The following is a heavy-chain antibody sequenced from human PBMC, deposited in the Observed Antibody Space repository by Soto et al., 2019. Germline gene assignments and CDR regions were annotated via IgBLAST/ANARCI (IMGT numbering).Heavy chain of an antibody. V-gene: IGHV1-8*01. D-gene: IGHD6-13*01. CDR3: ARGVIAAAFTVGMYV. CDR1: GYTFTSYD. CDR2: MNPNSGNT. J-gene: IGHJ6*02. Sequence: QVQLVQSGAEVKKPGASVKVSCKASGYTFTSYDINWVRQATGQGLEWMGWMNPNSGNTGYAQKFQGRVTMTRNTSRSTAYMERSSLRSEDTAVYYCARGVIAAAFTVGMYVWGQGTTVAVAS.